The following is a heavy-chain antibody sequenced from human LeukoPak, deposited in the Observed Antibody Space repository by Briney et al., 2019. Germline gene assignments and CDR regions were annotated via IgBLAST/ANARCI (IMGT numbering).Heavy chain of an antibody. J-gene: IGHJ6*02. CDR2: ISSSGSTI. D-gene: IGHD3-3*01. Sequence: PGGSLRLSCAASGFTFSDYYMSWIRQAPGKGLEWVSYISSSGSTIYYADSVKGRFTISRDNAKNSLYLQMNSLRAEDTAVYYCARVLRGRPNSYDFWSGYPSGYYYGMDVWGQGTTVTVSS. CDR3: ARVLRGRPNSYDFWSGYPSGYYYGMDV. V-gene: IGHV3-11*04. CDR1: GFTFSDYY.